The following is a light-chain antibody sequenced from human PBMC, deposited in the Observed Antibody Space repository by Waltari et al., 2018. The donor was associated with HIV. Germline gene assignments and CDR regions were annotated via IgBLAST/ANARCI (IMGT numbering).Light chain of an antibody. J-gene: IGKJ2*01. V-gene: IGKV3-15*01. CDR1: QSVGTK. CDR2: DAS. CDR3: QQYYNWYT. Sequence: EIVMTQSPATLSVSPGERVTLSCRASQSVGTKLAWYQRKAGQSPRLLIHDASTRATGIPARFSGSGSGTEFTLTISSLQSEDFAVYSCQQYYNWYTFGQGTKLDI.